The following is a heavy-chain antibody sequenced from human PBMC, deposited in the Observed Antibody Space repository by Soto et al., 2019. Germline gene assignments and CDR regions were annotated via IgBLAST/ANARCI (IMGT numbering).Heavy chain of an antibody. J-gene: IGHJ4*02. CDR1: GFTFTNYY. Sequence: QVQLVQSGAEVKKPGASVKVSCKTSGFTFTNYYINWVRQAPGQGLEVMGWISAYSGNTNYAQNLQGRVTMTTDTSASTAYLELRSLRSDDTAVYFCARGGTYYVNWYFDYWGQGTLVTVSS. CDR3: ARGGTYYVNWYFDY. D-gene: IGHD1-1*01. CDR2: ISAYSGNT. V-gene: IGHV1-18*01.